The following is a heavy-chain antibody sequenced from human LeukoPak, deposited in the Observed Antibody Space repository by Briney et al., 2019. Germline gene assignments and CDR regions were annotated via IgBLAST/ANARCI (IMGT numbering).Heavy chain of an antibody. V-gene: IGHV3-7*01. D-gene: IGHD1-7*01. CDR2: IKQDGSEK. J-gene: IGHJ4*02. Sequence: PGGSLRLSCAAPGFTFSSYWMSWVRQAPGKGLEWVANIKQDGSEKYYVDSVKGRFTISRDNAKNSLYLQMNSLRAEDTAVYYCARERTSDSKGDLDYWGQGTLVTVSS. CDR1: GFTFSSYW. CDR3: ARERTSDSKGDLDY.